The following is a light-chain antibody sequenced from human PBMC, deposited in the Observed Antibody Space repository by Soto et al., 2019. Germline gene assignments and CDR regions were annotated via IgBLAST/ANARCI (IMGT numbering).Light chain of an antibody. CDR2: KAS. CDR1: QSITTW. Sequence: DIQMTQSPSTLSASVGERVTITCRASQSITTWLAWYQQKPGKAPKLLIYKASSLEGGVPSRFSGSGSGTEFNITISSLQPDDFATYYCQQYNTYPITFGGGTTVEIK. CDR3: QQYNTYPIT. J-gene: IGKJ4*01. V-gene: IGKV1-5*03.